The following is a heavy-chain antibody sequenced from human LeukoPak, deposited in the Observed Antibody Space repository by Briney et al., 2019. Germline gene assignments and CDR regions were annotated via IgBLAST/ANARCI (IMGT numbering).Heavy chain of an antibody. V-gene: IGHV3-23*01. CDR1: GFTFSSHA. D-gene: IGHD6-13*01. CDR3: AKDSPYSSSWRDPFDY. CDR2: ISGSGGST. J-gene: IGHJ4*02. Sequence: GGSLRLSCAASGFTFSSHAMSWVRQAPGKGLEWVSAISGSGGSTYYADSVKGRFTISRDNSKNTLYLQMNSLRAEDTAVYYCAKDSPYSSSWRDPFDYWGQGTLVTVSS.